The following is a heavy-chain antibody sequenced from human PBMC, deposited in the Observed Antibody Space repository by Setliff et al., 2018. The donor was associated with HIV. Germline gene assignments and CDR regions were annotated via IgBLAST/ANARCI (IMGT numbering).Heavy chain of an antibody. Sequence: SGPTLVNPTQTLTLTCAFSGFSVSTSGVGVGWIRQPPGKALEWLARIDWDDDKYYSTSLMTRLTISKDTSKNQVVLIMTNMNPVDTATYYCTRRSTGGYYDYWGQGTLVTVSS. V-gene: IGHV2-70*12. CDR3: TRRSTGGYYDY. J-gene: IGHJ4*02. CDR2: IDWDDDK. D-gene: IGHD3-22*01. CDR1: GFSVSTSGVG.